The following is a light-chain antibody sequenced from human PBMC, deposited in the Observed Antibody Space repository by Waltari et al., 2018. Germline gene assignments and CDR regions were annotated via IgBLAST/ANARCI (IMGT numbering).Light chain of an antibody. V-gene: IGKV4-1*01. CDR3: QQFYSTPYT. Sequence: TQSPDSLAVSLGERATINCKSSQSVLYSSNNLNYLAWYQQKPGQPPKLLIYWASTRESGVPDRFSGSGSGTDFTLTISSLQAEDVAVYYCQQFYSTPYTFGQGTKLEIK. J-gene: IGKJ2*01. CDR2: WAS. CDR1: QSVLYSSNNLNY.